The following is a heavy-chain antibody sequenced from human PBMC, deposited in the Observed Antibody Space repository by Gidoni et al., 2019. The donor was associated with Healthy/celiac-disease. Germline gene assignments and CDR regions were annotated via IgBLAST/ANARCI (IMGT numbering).Heavy chain of an antibody. J-gene: IGHJ6*02. D-gene: IGHD3-3*01. CDR1: GFTFSSYA. V-gene: IGHV3-30-3*01. CDR3: ARGDYDFWSGYYYYYYYGMDV. CDR2: ISYDGSNK. Sequence: QVQLVESGGGVVQPGRSLRLSCAASGFTFSSYAMHWFRQAPGKGLEWVAVISYDGSNKYYADSVKGRFTISRDNSKNTLYLQMNSLRAEDTAVYYCARGDYDFWSGYYYYYYYGMDVWGQGTTVTVSS.